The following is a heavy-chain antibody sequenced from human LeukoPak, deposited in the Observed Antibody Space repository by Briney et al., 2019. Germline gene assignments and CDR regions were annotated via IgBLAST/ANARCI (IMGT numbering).Heavy chain of an antibody. Sequence: SQTLSLTCTVSGXSISAGISYWSWIRQYPGKGLVWIGYIYFSGTTYYNPSLKSRVSISLDTSKNQFSMKLTSVTAADTAVYYCARGNIPRDPWGQGTLVTVSS. CDR2: IYFSGTT. CDR1: GXSISAGISY. CDR3: ARGNIPRDP. D-gene: IGHD1/OR15-1a*01. V-gene: IGHV4-31*02. J-gene: IGHJ5*02.